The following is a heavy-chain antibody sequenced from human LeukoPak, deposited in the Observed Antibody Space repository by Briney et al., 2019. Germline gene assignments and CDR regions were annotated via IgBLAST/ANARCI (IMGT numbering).Heavy chain of an antibody. V-gene: IGHV3-48*03. CDR3: ARWTRVTSSSLWYFDL. CDR2: ISNSGSST. J-gene: IGHJ2*01. CDR1: GFTFSSYE. Sequence: GGSLRLSCAASGFTFSSYEMNWVRQAPGKRLDWVSYISNSGSSTYYADSVKGRFTISRDNAKNSLYLQMNSLRAEDTAVYYCARWTRVTSSSLWYFDLWGRGNLVTVSS. D-gene: IGHD6-6*01.